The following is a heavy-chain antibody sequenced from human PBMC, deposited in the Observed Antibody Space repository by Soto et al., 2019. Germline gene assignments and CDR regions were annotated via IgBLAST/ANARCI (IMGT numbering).Heavy chain of an antibody. CDR1: GGSFSGYY. J-gene: IGHJ5*02. CDR2: INHSGST. CDR3: ARGRRPIVVVVAATSDGYWFDP. Sequence: SETLSLTCAVYGGSFSGYYWSWIRQPPGKGLEWIGEINHSGSTNYNPSLKSRVTISVDTSKNQFSLKLSSVTAADTAVYYCARGRRPIVVVVAATSDGYWFDPWGQGTLVTVSS. D-gene: IGHD2-15*01. V-gene: IGHV4-34*01.